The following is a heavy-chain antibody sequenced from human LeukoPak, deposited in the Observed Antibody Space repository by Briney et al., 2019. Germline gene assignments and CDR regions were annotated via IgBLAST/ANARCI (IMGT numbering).Heavy chain of an antibody. CDR1: GYTFTSYG. CDR3: ARAPVGALDY. V-gene: IGHV1-2*04. J-gene: IGHJ4*02. D-gene: IGHD1-26*01. Sequence: GASVKVSCKASGYTFTSYGISWFRQAPGQGLEWMGWINPNSGGTNYAQKFQGWVTMTRDTSISTAYMELSRLRSDDTAVYYCARAPVGALDYWGQGTLVAVSS. CDR2: INPNSGGT.